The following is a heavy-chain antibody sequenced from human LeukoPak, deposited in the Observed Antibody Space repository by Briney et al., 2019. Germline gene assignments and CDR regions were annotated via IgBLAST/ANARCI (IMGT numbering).Heavy chain of an antibody. CDR2: FRGDGGST. J-gene: IGHJ5*02. Sequence: PGGSLRLSCAASGFTFSSYGMSWVRQAPGKGLEWVSSFRGDGGSTYYAESVKGRFTISRDNSKNTVYLQMNNLRVEDTAIYYCAKDGYGSGGRWFDPWGQGTLVTVSS. D-gene: IGHD3-10*01. V-gene: IGHV3-23*01. CDR1: GFTFSSYG. CDR3: AKDGYGSGGRWFDP.